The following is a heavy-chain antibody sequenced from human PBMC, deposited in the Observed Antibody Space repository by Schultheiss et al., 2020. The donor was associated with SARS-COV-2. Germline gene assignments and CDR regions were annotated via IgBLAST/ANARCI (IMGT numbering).Heavy chain of an antibody. D-gene: IGHD3-10*01. J-gene: IGHJ4*02. CDR1: GFSFSSHW. CDR3: ARGLGTYYFDY. Sequence: GGSLRLSCAASGFSFSSHWMDWVRQAPGKGLVWVSRINAGGSNTNYADSVKGRFTISRDNAKNTLYLQMNSLRAEDTAVYYCARGLGTYYFDYWGQGTLVTVSS. V-gene: IGHV3-74*01. CDR2: INAGGSNT.